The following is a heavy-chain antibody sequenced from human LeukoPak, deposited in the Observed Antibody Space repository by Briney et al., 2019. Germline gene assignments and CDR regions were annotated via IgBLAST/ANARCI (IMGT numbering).Heavy chain of an antibody. CDR2: IIPIFGTA. V-gene: IGHV1-69*05. CDR1: GYTFTSYG. Sequence: SVKVSCKASGYTFTSYGISWVRQAPGQGLEWMGGIIPIFGTANYAQKFQGRVTITTDESTSTAYMELSSLRSEDTAVYYCARAGRWLRKLKSGDWFDPWGQGTLVTVSS. J-gene: IGHJ5*02. D-gene: IGHD5-24*01. CDR3: ARAGRWLRKLKSGDWFDP.